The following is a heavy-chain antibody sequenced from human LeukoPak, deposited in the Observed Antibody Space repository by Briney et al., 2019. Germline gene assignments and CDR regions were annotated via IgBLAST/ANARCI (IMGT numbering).Heavy chain of an antibody. V-gene: IGHV3-23*01. CDR3: AKDRSIGTYYTFDH. D-gene: IGHD1-26*01. CDR1: GFTFSSYE. J-gene: IGHJ4*02. CDR2: ISASGVMT. Sequence: GGSLRLSCAASGFTFSSYELNWVRQAPGKGLEWVSSISASGVMTYYADSVKGRFTVSRDNSKNSLYLQMSSLTAADTAVYYCAKDRSIGTYYTFDHWGQGTLVTVSS.